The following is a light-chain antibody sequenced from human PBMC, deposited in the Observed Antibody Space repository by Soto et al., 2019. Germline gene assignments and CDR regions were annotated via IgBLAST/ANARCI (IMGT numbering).Light chain of an antibody. CDR1: QSIGSN. V-gene: IGKV3-15*01. CDR3: QQYYHWPPFT. Sequence: VMTQSPATLSVSPGERATLSCRASQSIGSNLAWYQQKPGQALRLLISRASTRATGVPARFTGSGSGTEFTLTVSSLQSEDSAVYYCQQYYHWPPFTFGQGTKVEIK. CDR2: RAS. J-gene: IGKJ2*01.